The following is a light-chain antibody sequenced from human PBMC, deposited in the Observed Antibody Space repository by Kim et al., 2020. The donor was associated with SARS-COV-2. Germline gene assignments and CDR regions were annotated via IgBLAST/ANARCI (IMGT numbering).Light chain of an antibody. CDR3: QQSNSTPLT. V-gene: IGKV1-39*01. J-gene: IGKJ4*01. CDR2: AAS. CDR1: QSISTN. Sequence: GSVGDRVTITRRARQSISTNLKWYQQKSRKAPKLLIYAASSLEGGVPSRFSGSGSGTDFTLTISSLQPEDSATYYCQQSNSTPLTFGGGTKVDIK.